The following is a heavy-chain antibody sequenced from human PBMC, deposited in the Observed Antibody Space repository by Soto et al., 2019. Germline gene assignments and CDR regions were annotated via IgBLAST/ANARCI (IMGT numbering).Heavy chain of an antibody. Sequence: LSLTCTVSGASITGSSYWSWIRQPAGKGLEWIGRFSLSGTTNYNPSLRSRVTMSADVSKNQFSLRLASVTAADTALYYCARGMTPPGAPAWYYFDSWGQGTLVTVSS. CDR3: ARGMTPPGAPAWYYFDS. D-gene: IGHD2-8*02. CDR1: GASITGSSY. CDR2: FSLSGTT. V-gene: IGHV4-61*02. J-gene: IGHJ4*02.